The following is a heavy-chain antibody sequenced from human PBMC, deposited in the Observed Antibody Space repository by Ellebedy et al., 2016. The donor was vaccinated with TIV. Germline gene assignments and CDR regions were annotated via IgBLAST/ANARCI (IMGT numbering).Heavy chain of an antibody. CDR2: ISAYNGNT. Sequence: AASVKVSCKASGYTFTSYGISWVRQAPGQGLEWMGWISAYNGNTNYAQKLQGRVTMTTDTSTSTAYMELRSLRSDDTAVFYCAKSGLCGELLYLDYWGQGTLVTVSS. D-gene: IGHD3-10*02. J-gene: IGHJ4*02. CDR3: AKSGLCGELLYLDY. CDR1: GYTFTSYG. V-gene: IGHV1-18*01.